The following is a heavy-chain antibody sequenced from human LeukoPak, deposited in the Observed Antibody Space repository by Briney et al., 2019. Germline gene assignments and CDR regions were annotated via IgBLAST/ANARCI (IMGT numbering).Heavy chain of an antibody. CDR3: ARDWGASNYFDY. J-gene: IGHJ4*02. CDR1: GFSFSSFY. V-gene: IGHV1-46*01. Sequence: ASVKVSCKTSGFSFSSFYIHWVRQGPGQGLEWMGVISPNGGSTTLAQKFQGRVTMTSDMATSTVYMELSSLRSEDAAVYYCARDWGASNYFDYWGQGSLIIVSS. D-gene: IGHD7-27*01. CDR2: ISPNGGST.